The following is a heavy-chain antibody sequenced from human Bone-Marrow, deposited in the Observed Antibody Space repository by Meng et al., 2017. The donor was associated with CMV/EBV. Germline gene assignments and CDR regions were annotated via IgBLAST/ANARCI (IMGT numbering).Heavy chain of an antibody. D-gene: IGHD2-2*01. V-gene: IGHV4-59*01. CDR3: ARVRGYCSTTSCHSFMDV. Sequence: SETLSLTCSVSGGSFSSYYWSWIRQPPGKGLQWIGYIYYSGSTNYNPSLKSRVTTSVDTSKNQFSLKLSSVTAADTAVYYCARVRGYCSTTSCHSFMDVWGQGPTVTSSS. CDR1: GGSFSSYY. CDR2: IYYSGST. J-gene: IGHJ6*01.